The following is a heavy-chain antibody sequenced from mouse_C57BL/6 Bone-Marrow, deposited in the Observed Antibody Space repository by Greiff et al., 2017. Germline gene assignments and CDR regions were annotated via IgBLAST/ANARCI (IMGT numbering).Heavy chain of an antibody. V-gene: IGHV1-82*01. J-gene: IGHJ1*03. CDR1: GYAFSSSW. CDR3: AQYFDV. CDR2: IYPGDGDT. Sequence: VQLQQSGPELVKPGASVKISCKASGYAFSSSWMNWVKQRPGKGLEWIGRIYPGDGDTNYKGKFKGKATLTADKSSSTAYMQLSSLTSEDSAVYFCAQYFDVWGTGTTVTVSS.